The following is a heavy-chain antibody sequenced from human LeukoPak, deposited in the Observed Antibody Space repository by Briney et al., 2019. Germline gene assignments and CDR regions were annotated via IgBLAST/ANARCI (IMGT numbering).Heavy chain of an antibody. CDR3: ARGAYCSGATCYRSYDYYYMDV. J-gene: IGHJ6*03. CDR2: IYHSGST. D-gene: IGHD2-15*01. Sequence: PSETLSLTCAVSGYSLSSGYYWGWIRQPPGKGPEWIGSIYHSGSTYYYPSLKSRVTISLDTSNNQFSLKLTSVTAADTAVYYCARGAYCSGATCYRSYDYYYMDVWGRGTTVTVAS. V-gene: IGHV4-38-2*01. CDR1: GYSLSSGYY.